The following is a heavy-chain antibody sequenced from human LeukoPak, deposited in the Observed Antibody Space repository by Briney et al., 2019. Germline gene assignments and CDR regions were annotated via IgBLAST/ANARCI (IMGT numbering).Heavy chain of an antibody. V-gene: IGHV3-74*01. Sequence: GGSLRLSCAASGFIFSSSWMYWIRQAPGKRPVWVSRISSDGSSTAYADSVKGRFTISRDNAKNTLYLQVNSLRAEDTAVYYCAKGGRPTVDYWGQGTLVTVSS. D-gene: IGHD4-17*01. CDR2: ISSDGSST. CDR3: AKGGRPTVDY. CDR1: GFIFSSSW. J-gene: IGHJ4*02.